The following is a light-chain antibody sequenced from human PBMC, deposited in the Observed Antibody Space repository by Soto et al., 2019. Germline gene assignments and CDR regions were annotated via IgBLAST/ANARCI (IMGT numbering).Light chain of an antibody. CDR3: KHYHGWPIT. CDR2: GAS. V-gene: IGKV3-20*01. CDR1: QSVSSSY. J-gene: IGKJ5*01. Sequence: EIVLTQSSGTLSLSPGERATLSCRASQSVSSSYLAWYQQKPGQAPRLLIYGASSRATGIPARFSGSGSGTEFTLTIRSLQSEDFAVYYCKHYHGWPITFGQGTRLEIK.